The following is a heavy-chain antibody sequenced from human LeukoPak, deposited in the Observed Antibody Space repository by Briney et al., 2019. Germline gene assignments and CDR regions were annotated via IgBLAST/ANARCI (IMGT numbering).Heavy chain of an antibody. CDR1: GFTFSSYE. D-gene: IGHD3-10*02. CDR2: ISGSGRTI. Sequence: GGSLRLSCAASGFTFSSYEMNWVRQAPGKGLEWVSYISGSGRTIYYANSVKGRFTISRDNAKNSLYLQMNSLRAEDTAVYYCAELGITMIGGVWGKGTTVTISS. CDR3: AELGITMIGGV. J-gene: IGHJ6*04. V-gene: IGHV3-48*03.